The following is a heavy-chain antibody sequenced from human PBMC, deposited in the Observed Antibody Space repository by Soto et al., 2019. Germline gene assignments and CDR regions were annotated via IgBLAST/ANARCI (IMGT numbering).Heavy chain of an antibody. J-gene: IGHJ3*02. CDR2: IWYDGSNK. CDR1: GFTFSSYG. D-gene: IGHD3-10*01. V-gene: IGHV3-33*01. Sequence: GGSLRLSCAASGFTFSSYGMHWVRQAPGKGLEWVAVIWYDGSNKYYADSVKGRFTISRDNSKNTLYLQMNSLRAEDTAVYYCALNVDQELWFGDYDAFDIWGQGTMVTVSS. CDR3: ALNVDQELWFGDYDAFDI.